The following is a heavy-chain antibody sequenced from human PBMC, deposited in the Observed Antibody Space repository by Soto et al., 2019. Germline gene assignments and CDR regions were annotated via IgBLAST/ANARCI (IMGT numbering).Heavy chain of an antibody. CDR1: GGTFSSYA. V-gene: IGHV1-69*13. Sequence: SVKVSCKASGGTFSSYAISWVRQAPGQGLEWMGGIIPIFGTANYAQKFQGRVTITADESTSTAYMELSSLRSEDTAVYYCARRRLITIFGVVISDPTDYWGQGALVTVSS. D-gene: IGHD3-3*01. J-gene: IGHJ4*02. CDR3: ARRRLITIFGVVISDPTDY. CDR2: IIPIFGTA.